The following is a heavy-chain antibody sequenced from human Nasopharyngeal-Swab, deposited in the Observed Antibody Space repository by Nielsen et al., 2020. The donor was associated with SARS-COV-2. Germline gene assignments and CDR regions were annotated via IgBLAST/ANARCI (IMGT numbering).Heavy chain of an antibody. D-gene: IGHD1-26*01. J-gene: IGHJ4*02. Sequence: GGSLRLSCAASGFTFSSYAMHWVRQAPGKGLEWVAVISYDGSNKYYADSVKGRFTISRDNSKNTLYLQMNSLRAGDTAVYYCARDLVGATYWGQGTLVTVSS. CDR3: ARDLVGATY. CDR1: GFTFSSYA. V-gene: IGHV3-30*04. CDR2: ISYDGSNK.